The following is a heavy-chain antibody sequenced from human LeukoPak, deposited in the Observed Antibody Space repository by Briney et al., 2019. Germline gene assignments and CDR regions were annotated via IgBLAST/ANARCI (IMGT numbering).Heavy chain of an antibody. CDR1: GYTFTSYG. V-gene: IGHV1-18*01. CDR3: ARDLPTGGGLTAAVDY. D-gene: IGHD7-27*01. J-gene: IGHJ4*02. CDR2: ISAFNGNT. Sequence: ASVKVSCKASGYTFTSYGISWVRQAPGQGLEWMGWISAFNGNTNYAQKLQGRVTMTTDTSTSTAYMELRSLRSDDTAVYYCARDLPTGGGLTAAVDYWGQGTLVTVSS.